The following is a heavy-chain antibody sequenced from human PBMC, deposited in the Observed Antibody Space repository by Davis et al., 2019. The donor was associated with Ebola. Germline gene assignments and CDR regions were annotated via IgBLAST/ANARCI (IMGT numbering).Heavy chain of an antibody. V-gene: IGHV4-34*01. CDR1: GGSFSGHY. CDR3: ARAVDCSGGSCPRSAGRDYYYYGMDV. CDR2: INHSGST. J-gene: IGHJ6*02. Sequence: SETLSLTCAVYGGSFSGHYWTWIRQPPGKGLEWIGEINHSGSTNYDPSLKSRVTISVDTSKNQFSLKLSSVTAADTAVYYCARAVDCSGGSCPRSAGRDYYYYGMDVWGQGTTVTVSS. D-gene: IGHD2-15*01.